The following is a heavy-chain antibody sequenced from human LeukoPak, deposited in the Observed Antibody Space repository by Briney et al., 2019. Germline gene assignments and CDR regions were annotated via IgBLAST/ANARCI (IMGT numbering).Heavy chain of an antibody. CDR1: GGSISNYY. CDR2: IYYSGST. D-gene: IGHD5-12*01. Sequence: SETLSLTCTVSGGSISNYYWDWLRQPPGKGLEWIGYIYYSGSTNYNPSLSGRVTMSLDTSKNQFSLRLTSVTAADTAVYYCARGFDSKSTYFDYWGQGTLVTVSS. V-gene: IGHV4-59*01. CDR3: ARGFDSKSTYFDY. J-gene: IGHJ4*02.